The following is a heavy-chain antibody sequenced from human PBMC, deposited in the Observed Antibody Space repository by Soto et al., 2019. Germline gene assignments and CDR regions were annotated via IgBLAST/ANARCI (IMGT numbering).Heavy chain of an antibody. V-gene: IGHV4-39*01. CDR3: ERSEQWRDPTTAY. CDR1: DGSISSQSYC. CDR2: VCFAGRS. D-gene: IGHD6-19*01. Sequence: SETLSLTCIVSDGSISSQSYCWGWVRQPPGKGLEWLGTVCFAGRSNYNPSLKGRVTISVDTSNKQFSLKVNSVTATDTAVYSCERSEQWRDPTTAYWGQGIPVTVYS. J-gene: IGHJ4*02.